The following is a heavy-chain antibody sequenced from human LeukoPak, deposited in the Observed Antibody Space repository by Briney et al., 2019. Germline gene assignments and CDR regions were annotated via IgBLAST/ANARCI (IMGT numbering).Heavy chain of an antibody. J-gene: IGHJ4*02. V-gene: IGHV4-4*02. D-gene: IGHD3-22*01. CDR1: GGSISSSNW. Sequence: PSGTLSLTCAVSGGSISSSNWWSWVRQPPGKGLEWIGYIYYSGSTYYNPSLKSRVTISVDTSKNQFSLKLSSVTAADTAVYYCARGIYSNGFYYYFEYWGQGTLVTVSS. CDR2: IYYSGST. CDR3: ARGIYSNGFYYYFEY.